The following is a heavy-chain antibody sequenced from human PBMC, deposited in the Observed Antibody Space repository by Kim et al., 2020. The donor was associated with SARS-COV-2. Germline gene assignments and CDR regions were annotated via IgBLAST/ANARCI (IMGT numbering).Heavy chain of an antibody. CDR3: ARPPPHTAMVDYYFDY. Sequence: ASVKVSCKASGYTFTSYAMNWVRQAPGQGLEWMGWINTNTGNPTYAQGFTGRFVFSLDTSVSTAYLQISSLKAEDTAVYYCARPPPHTAMVDYYFDYWGQGTQVTVS. D-gene: IGHD5-18*01. V-gene: IGHV7-4-1*02. J-gene: IGHJ4*02. CDR1: GYTFTSYA. CDR2: INTNTGNP.